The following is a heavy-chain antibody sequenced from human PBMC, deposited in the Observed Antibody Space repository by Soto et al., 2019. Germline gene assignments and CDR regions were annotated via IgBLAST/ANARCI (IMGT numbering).Heavy chain of an antibody. Sequence: QVQLVESGGGVVQPGRSLRLSCAASGFTFSSYGMHWVRQAPGKGLEWVAVISYDGSNKYYADSVKGRFTISRDNSKNTLYLQMNSLRAEDTAVYYCAKGHYYYYYYMDVWGKGTTVTVSS. V-gene: IGHV3-30*18. CDR3: AKGHYYYYYYMDV. CDR1: GFTFSSYG. CDR2: ISYDGSNK. J-gene: IGHJ6*03.